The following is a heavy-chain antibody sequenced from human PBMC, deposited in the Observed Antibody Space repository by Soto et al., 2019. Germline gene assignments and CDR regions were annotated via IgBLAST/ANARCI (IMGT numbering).Heavy chain of an antibody. Sequence: QVQLQQWGAGLLKPSETLSLTCAVYGGSFSGYYCSWIRQTPGKGLDWIGEINDSGSTNNNPSLKSRVTILVDTPKNQISRKLSSVTAADTAVYYCARGLLLWFGELSRRGGYYYYMDVWGKGTTVTVSS. CDR2: INDSGST. J-gene: IGHJ6*03. CDR1: GGSFSGYY. D-gene: IGHD3-10*01. V-gene: IGHV4-34*01. CDR3: ARGLLLWFGELSRRGGYYYYMDV.